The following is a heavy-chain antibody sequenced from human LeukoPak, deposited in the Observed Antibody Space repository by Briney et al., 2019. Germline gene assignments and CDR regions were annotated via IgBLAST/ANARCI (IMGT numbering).Heavy chain of an antibody. CDR2: IYTSGST. Sequence: SETLSLTCTVSGGSISSGSYYWRWIRQPAGKGLEWIGRIYTSGSTNYNPSLKSRVTISVDTSKNQFSLKLSSVTAADTAVYYCARSSSSLPWYFDYWGQGTLVTVSS. CDR3: ARSSSSLPWYFDY. CDR1: GGSISSGSYY. J-gene: IGHJ4*02. V-gene: IGHV4-61*02. D-gene: IGHD6-6*01.